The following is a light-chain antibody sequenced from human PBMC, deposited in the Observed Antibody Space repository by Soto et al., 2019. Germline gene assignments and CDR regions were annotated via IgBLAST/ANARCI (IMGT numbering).Light chain of an antibody. Sequence: EIVLTQSPGTLSLSPGERATLSCRASQSVSSSHLAWYQQKPGQAPRLLIYGASSRAPGIPDRFSGSGSGTDFTLAISRLEPEDFAVYYCQLGGPSPWTFGQGTNVEI. CDR2: GAS. CDR1: QSVSSSH. J-gene: IGKJ1*01. V-gene: IGKV3-20*01. CDR3: QLGGPSPWT.